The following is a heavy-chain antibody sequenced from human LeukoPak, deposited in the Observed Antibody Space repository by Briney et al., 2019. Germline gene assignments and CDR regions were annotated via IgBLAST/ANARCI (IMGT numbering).Heavy chain of an antibody. Sequence: GGSLRLSCAASGFTFSDYYMTWIRQAPGKGLEWVAFIRYDGSNKYYADSVKGRFTISRDNSKNTLYLQMNSLRAEDTAVYYCAKPDSVAGLFDYWGQGTLVTVSS. V-gene: IGHV3-30*02. CDR1: GFTFSDYY. J-gene: IGHJ4*02. CDR2: IRYDGSNK. D-gene: IGHD6-19*01. CDR3: AKPDSVAGLFDY.